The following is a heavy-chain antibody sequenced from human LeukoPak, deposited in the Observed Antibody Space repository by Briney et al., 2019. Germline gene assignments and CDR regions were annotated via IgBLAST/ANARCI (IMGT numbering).Heavy chain of an antibody. CDR1: GGSISSYY. J-gene: IGHJ6*03. D-gene: IGHD3-10*01. Sequence: SETLSLTCTVSGGSISSYYWSWIRQPPGKGLEWIGYIYYSGSTNYNPSLKSRVTISVDTSKNQFSLKLSSVTAADPAVYYCARDRGGSWHSYYYYRDVWGKGTTVTVSS. CDR3: ARDRGGSWHSYYYYRDV. CDR2: IYYSGST. V-gene: IGHV4-59*01.